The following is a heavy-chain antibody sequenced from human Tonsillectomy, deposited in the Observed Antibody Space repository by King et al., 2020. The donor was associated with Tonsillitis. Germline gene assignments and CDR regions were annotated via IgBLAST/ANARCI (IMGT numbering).Heavy chain of an antibody. D-gene: IGHD3-3*01. V-gene: IGHV1-69*01. J-gene: IGHJ3*01. CDR1: GGTFNRYP. Sequence: VQLVESGAEVKKPGSSVKVSCKASGGTFNRYPISWVRQAPGQGLEWMGGISPIFGTPNYAQRFQGRVTITADESTTTSYMEVSSLRFEDTAVYYCARGAATINGLVIDAFDVWGQGTLVTVSS. CDR3: ARGAATINGLVIDAFDV. CDR2: ISPIFGTP.